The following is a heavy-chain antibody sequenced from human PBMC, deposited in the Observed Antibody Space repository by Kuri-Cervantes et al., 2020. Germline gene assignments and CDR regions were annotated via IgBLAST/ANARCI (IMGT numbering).Heavy chain of an antibody. CDR2: ISSSSSTK. D-gene: IGHD2-15*01. J-gene: IGHJ4*02. CDR3: AKGGTTSHCSGGSCYGGYFDY. Sequence: GESLKISCAASGFTFSSYIMNWVRQAPGKGPEWVSYISSSSSTKYYVDSVKGRITISRDNSKNTLYLQMNSLRAEVTAVYYCAKGGTTSHCSGGSCYGGYFDYWGQGTLVTVSS. V-gene: IGHV3-48*01. CDR1: GFTFSSYI.